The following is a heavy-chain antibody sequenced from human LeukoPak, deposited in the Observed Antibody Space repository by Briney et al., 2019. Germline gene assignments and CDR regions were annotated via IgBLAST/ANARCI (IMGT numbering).Heavy chain of an antibody. D-gene: IGHD6-19*01. Sequence: ASVKVSCKASGYTFTGQHMQWVRQAPGQGLEWMGWINPNSGGTNYAQKFQGRVTMTRDTSISTAYMELSRLRSDDTAVYYCARALLRYSSGWYAGYWGQGTLVTVSS. CDR2: INPNSGGT. CDR1: GYTFTGQH. J-gene: IGHJ4*02. CDR3: ARALLRYSSGWYAGY. V-gene: IGHV1-2*02.